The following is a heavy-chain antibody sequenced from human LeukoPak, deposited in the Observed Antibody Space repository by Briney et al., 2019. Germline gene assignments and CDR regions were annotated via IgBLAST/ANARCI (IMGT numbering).Heavy chain of an antibody. V-gene: IGHV3-53*01. CDR1: GFTVSSNY. CDR3: ARDHGSYYFDY. D-gene: IGHD3-10*01. Sequence: GGSLRLSCAASGFTVSSNYMSWVRQAPGKGLEWVPVIYSGGSTYYADSVKGRFTISRDNSKNTLYLQMNSLRAEDTAVYYCARDHGSYYFDYWGQGTLVTVSS. CDR2: IYSGGST. J-gene: IGHJ4*02.